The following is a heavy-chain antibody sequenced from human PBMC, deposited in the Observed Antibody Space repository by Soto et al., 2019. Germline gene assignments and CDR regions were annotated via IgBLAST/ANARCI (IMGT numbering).Heavy chain of an antibody. CDR1: GFSISTHGVA. CDR3: AHAMLFCTGGSCSTDFDS. D-gene: IGHD2-15*01. CDR2: IYWDDDK. Sequence: QITLKESGPTLVKPTQTLTLTCTFSGFSISTHGVAVGWIRQPSGKALAWLALIYWDDDKYYNASLNSRLTITKDTSKTQVVINMINMDPVDTAIFSCAHAMLFCTGGSCSTDFDSWGQETLVTVSS. V-gene: IGHV2-5*02. J-gene: IGHJ4*02.